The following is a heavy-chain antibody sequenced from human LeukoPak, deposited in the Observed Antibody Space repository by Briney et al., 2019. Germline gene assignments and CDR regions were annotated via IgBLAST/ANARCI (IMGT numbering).Heavy chain of an antibody. Sequence: GGSLRLSCAASGFTFSNYGMNWVRQAPGKGLEWVSALSSSGGSTYYADSVKGRFTISRDNAKNSLYLQMNSLRAEDTAVYYCAKDLIRRSNRWYYFDSWGQGTVVTVSS. J-gene: IGHJ4*02. D-gene: IGHD1-14*01. CDR1: GFTFSNYG. CDR3: AKDLIRRSNRWYYFDS. CDR2: LSSSGGST. V-gene: IGHV3-23*01.